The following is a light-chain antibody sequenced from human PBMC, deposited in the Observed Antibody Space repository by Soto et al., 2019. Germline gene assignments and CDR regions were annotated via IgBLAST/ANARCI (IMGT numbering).Light chain of an antibody. V-gene: IGKV3-20*01. CDR2: TAS. J-gene: IGKJ1*01. CDR1: QSVGSNY. CDR3: QQYGTSPWT. Sequence: EIVLTQSPGTLSLSPGERATLSCRASQSVGSNYLAWYQQKPGQAPRLLIYTASCRAAGIPDRFSGSGSGTDFTLTISRVEPEDFAAYYCQQYGTSPWTFGQGTKVEIK.